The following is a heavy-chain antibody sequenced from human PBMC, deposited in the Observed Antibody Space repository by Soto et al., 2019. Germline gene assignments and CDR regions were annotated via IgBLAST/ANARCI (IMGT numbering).Heavy chain of an antibody. V-gene: IGHV1-18*01. Sequence: QVQLVKSGAEVKKPGASVKVSCTASGCTFTSYGISWVRQAPGQGLEWMGWISAYNGNTNYAQKLQGRVTMTTDTSTSTAYMELRSLRSDDTAVYYCARGNSGWQIAEYFQHWGQGTLVSVSS. CDR3: ARGNSGWQIAEYFQH. J-gene: IGHJ1*01. D-gene: IGHD6-19*01. CDR2: ISAYNGNT. CDR1: GCTFTSYG.